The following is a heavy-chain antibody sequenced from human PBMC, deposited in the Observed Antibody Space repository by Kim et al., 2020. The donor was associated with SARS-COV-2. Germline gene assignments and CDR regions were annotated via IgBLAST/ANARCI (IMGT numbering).Heavy chain of an antibody. D-gene: IGHD3-16*01. CDR1: GYRFTSYW. J-gene: IGHJ5*02. V-gene: IGHV5-51*01. CDR3: ARWGNWFDP. CDR2: IYPGDSDT. Sequence: GESLKISCKASGYRFTSYWIAWVRQMPGKGLEWMGIIYPGDSDTRYSPSFQGQVTISADKSISTAYVQWSSLKASDTAMYFCARWGNWFDPWGQGTLVTVSS.